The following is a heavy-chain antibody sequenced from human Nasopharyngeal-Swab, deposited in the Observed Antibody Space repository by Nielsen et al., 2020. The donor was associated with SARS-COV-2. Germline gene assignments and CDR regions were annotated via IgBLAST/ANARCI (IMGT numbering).Heavy chain of an antibody. D-gene: IGHD3-22*01. CDR3: VRDRPLYEYETSGYWGY. CDR1: GFTFSSYW. CDR2: IMHDGSEK. V-gene: IGHV3-7*01. Sequence: GESLKISCAASGFTFSSYWMRWVRQAPGQGLEWVANIMHDGSEKNSVDSVRGRFTISSDNSKNSLYLLMNRLGAEDTAVYYCVRDRPLYEYETSGYWGYWGQGTLVTVSS. J-gene: IGHJ4*02.